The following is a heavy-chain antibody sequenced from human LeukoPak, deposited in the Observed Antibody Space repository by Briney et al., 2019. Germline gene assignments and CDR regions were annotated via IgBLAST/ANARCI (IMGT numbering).Heavy chain of an antibody. CDR1: GFNFNNYG. CDR2: IAYDGSNE. V-gene: IGHV3-30*04. J-gene: IGHJ4*02. D-gene: IGHD3-3*01. CDR3: ARPSGSVTIFGVVDYFDY. Sequence: PGGSLRLSCVVSGFNFNNYGMNWVRQAPGKGLDWVASIAYDGSNENYAESVKGRFTISRDNSKNTLYLQLSSPTAEDTAVYYCARPSGSVTIFGVVDYFDYWGQGSLVTVSS.